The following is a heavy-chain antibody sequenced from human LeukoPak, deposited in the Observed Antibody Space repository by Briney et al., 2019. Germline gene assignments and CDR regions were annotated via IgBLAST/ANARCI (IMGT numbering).Heavy chain of an antibody. V-gene: IGHV7-4-1*02. J-gene: IGHJ4*02. D-gene: IGHD3-3*01. CDR2: INTNTGNP. CDR3: ARSSVLRFLEWLLSPFDY. Sequence: ASVKVSCKASGYTFTSYAMNWVRQAPGQGLEWMGWINTNTGNPTYAQGFTGRFVFSLDTSVSTAYLQISSLKAGDTAVYYCARSSVLRFLEWLLSPFDYWGQGTLVTVSS. CDR1: GYTFTSYA.